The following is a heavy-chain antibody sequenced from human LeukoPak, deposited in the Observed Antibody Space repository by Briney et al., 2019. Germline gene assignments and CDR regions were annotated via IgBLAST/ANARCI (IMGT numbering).Heavy chain of an antibody. CDR1: GFTFTSSA. CDR2: ISAYNDIT. CDR3: ARTSLTMVRGIIAPYHFNY. V-gene: IGHV1-18*01. D-gene: IGHD3-10*01. Sequence: ASVKVSCKASGFTFTSSAISWVRQAPGQGLEWVGWISAYNDITDSAQKFQGRVTMTTDASTSTAYMELRGLRADDTAVYYCARTSLTMVRGIIAPYHFNYWGQGTLVTVSS. J-gene: IGHJ4*02.